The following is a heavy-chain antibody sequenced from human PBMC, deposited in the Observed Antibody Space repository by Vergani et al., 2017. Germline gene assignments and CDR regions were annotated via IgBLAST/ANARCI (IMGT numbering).Heavy chain of an antibody. J-gene: IGHJ4*02. V-gene: IGHV1-46*03. Sequence: QVLLVQSGAEVKKPGASVRVSCKTSGYTFTNYYIHWVRQAPGQGLEWMGIINPSGGSTTYAQQFQGRITMTRDTSTSTVYMDQCNLRSEDTAVYYCARPHGDILPPDPRRLDYWGQGTLVTVSS. CDR3: ARPHGDILPPDPRRLDY. CDR1: GYTFTNYY. CDR2: INPSGGST.